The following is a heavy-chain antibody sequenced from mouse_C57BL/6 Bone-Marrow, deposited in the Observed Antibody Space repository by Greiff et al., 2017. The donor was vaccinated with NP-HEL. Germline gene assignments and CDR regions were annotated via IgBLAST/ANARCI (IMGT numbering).Heavy chain of an antibody. CDR1: GYTFTSYW. D-gene: IGHD1-1*01. V-gene: IGHV1-52*01. J-gene: IGHJ2*01. CDR2: IDPSDSET. CDR3: ARGHYGSSPYYFDY. Sequence: VQLQQPGAELVRPGSSVKLSCKASGYTFTSYWMHWVKQRPIQGLEWIGNIDPSDSETHYNQKFKDKATLTVDKSSSTAYMQLSSLTSEDSAVYYGARGHYGSSPYYFDYWGQGTTLTVSS.